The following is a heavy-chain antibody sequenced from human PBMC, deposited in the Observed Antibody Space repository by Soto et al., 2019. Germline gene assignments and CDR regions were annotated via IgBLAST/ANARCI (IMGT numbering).Heavy chain of an antibody. J-gene: IGHJ6*02. D-gene: IGHD2-8*02. CDR2: ISYDGSNK. CDR1: GFTFSSYA. CDR3: ARPTGDWWLSYYYYGMDV. Sequence: GGSLRLSCAASGFTFSSYAMHWVRQAPGKGLEWVAVISYDGSNKYYADSVKGRFTISRDNSKNTLYLQMNSLRAEDTAVYYCARPTGDWWLSYYYYGMDVWGQGTTVTVSS. V-gene: IGHV3-30-3*01.